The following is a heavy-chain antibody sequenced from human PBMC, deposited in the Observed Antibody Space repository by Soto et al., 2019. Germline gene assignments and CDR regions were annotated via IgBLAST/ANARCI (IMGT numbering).Heavy chain of an antibody. Sequence: SETLSLTCTVSGASISGFYWSWIRKSAGKGLEWIGRIYATGTTDYNPSLKSRVMMSVDTSKRQFSLKLRSVTAADTAVYYCVRDGTKTLRDWFDPWGQGISVTVSS. CDR1: GASISGFY. D-gene: IGHD1-1*01. CDR3: VRDGTKTLRDWFDP. J-gene: IGHJ5*02. V-gene: IGHV4-4*07. CDR2: IYATGTT.